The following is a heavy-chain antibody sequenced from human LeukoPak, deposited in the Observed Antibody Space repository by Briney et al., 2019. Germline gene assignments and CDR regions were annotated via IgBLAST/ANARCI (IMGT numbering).Heavy chain of an antibody. J-gene: IGHJ3*02. CDR1: GSSCTSYW. V-gene: IGHV5-51*01. CDR2: IYPGDSDS. Sequence: GDSLNISCKGSGSSCTSYWICWRRAMPGKVLWGMGMIYPGDSDSKYTPSFRGQVTLSADKSISPSYLQCSSMAAADTAMYYCATGGGGPMVRGIPNDFDIWGQGTMVTVSS. CDR3: ATGGGGPMVRGIPNDFDI. D-gene: IGHD3-10*01.